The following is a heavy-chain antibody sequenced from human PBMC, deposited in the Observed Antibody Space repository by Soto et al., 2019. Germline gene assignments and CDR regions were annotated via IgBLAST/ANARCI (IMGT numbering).Heavy chain of an antibody. CDR1: GFSLRSSGVG. CDR2: IYWDDDK. J-gene: IGHJ3*02. CDR3: AQATEPGSFAFDI. V-gene: IGHV2-5*02. Sequence: QITLKESGPTLVKSTQTLTLTCTFYGFSLRSSGVGVGWIRQPPGKALEWLALIYWDDDKRYSPSLKSRFTITKDTSKNQVVLTMTNMDTVDTATYYCAQATEPGSFAFDIWGQGAMVTVSS. D-gene: IGHD2-15*01.